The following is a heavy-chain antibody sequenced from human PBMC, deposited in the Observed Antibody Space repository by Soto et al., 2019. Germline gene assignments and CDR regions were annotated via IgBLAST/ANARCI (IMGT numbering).Heavy chain of an antibody. Sequence: QVQLVESGGGVVQPGRSLRLSCVASAFIFRSYGMHWVRQAPGKGLEWVAVIWFDESNKNYADSVKGRFTISRDNSKNTLYLQMNSLRAEDTAVYYCARDGYNWNDIHYFEYWGQGTLVTVSS. CDR1: AFIFRSYG. V-gene: IGHV3-33*01. D-gene: IGHD1-20*01. CDR2: IWFDESNK. J-gene: IGHJ4*02. CDR3: ARDGYNWNDIHYFEY.